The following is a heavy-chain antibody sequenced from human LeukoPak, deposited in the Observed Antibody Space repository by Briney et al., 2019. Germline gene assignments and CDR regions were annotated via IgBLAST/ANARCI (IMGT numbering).Heavy chain of an antibody. V-gene: IGHV3-30-3*01. Sequence: GRSLRLSCAASGFTFSSYATHWVRQAPGKGLEWVAVISQDGSKKYYADSVKGRFTISRDNSKNTLYLQMNSLRAEDTAVYYCAKDHEVGATPSGAFAIWGQGTMVTVSS. J-gene: IGHJ3*02. D-gene: IGHD1-26*01. CDR1: GFTFSSYA. CDR3: AKDHEVGATPSGAFAI. CDR2: ISQDGSKK.